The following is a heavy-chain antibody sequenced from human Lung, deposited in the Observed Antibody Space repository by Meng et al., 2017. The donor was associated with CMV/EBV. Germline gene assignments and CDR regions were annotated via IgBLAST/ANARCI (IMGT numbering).Heavy chain of an antibody. Sequence: GEXXKISCAASGFTFSGYGMYWVRQMPGKGLEWMGVIYPGDFDTRYSPSFRGQVTISADRSITTAYLQWSSLKASDTAMYYCARLGGDGYLDAFDFWGPGTXVTVSS. V-gene: IGHV5-51*01. D-gene: IGHD5-24*01. CDR2: IYPGDFDT. CDR3: ARLGGDGYLDAFDF. J-gene: IGHJ3*01. CDR1: GFTFSGYG.